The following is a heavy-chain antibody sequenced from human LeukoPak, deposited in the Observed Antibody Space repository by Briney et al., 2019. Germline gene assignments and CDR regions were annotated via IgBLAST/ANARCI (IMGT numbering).Heavy chain of an antibody. CDR2: IYSSGGT. D-gene: IGHD3-22*01. V-gene: IGHV4-39*07. CDR1: GGSISSSHYY. CDR3: AILPATDTYYYDNRGYYRPGVH. Sequence: SETLSLTCSVSGGSISSSHYYWGFIRQPPGKGLEWIGSIYSSGGTYYNPSLRSRVIISVDTSKNQFSLKLSSATAADTAVYFCAILPATDTYYYDNRGYYRPGVHWGQGTLVTVSS. J-gene: IGHJ4*02.